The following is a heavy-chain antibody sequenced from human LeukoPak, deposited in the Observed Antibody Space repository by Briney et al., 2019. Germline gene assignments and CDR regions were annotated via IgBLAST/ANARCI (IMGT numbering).Heavy chain of an antibody. D-gene: IGHD5-18*01. V-gene: IGHV1-69*05. CDR3: ARDFFRDGYINFDY. CDR2: IIPIFGTA. Sequence: GASVKVSCKASGGTFSSYAISWVRQAPGQGLEWMGRIIPIFGTANYAQKFQGRVTITTDESTSTAYMELSSLRSEDTAVYYCARDFFRDGYINFDYRGRGTLVTVSS. CDR1: GGTFSSYA. J-gene: IGHJ4*02.